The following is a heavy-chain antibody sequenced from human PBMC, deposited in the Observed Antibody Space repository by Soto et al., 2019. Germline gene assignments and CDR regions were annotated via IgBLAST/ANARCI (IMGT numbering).Heavy chain of an antibody. J-gene: IGHJ4*02. CDR1: GGSISSGGYY. Sequence: QVQLQESGPGLVKPSQTLSLTCTVSGGSISSGGYYWSWIRQHPGKGLEWIGYIYYSGSTYYNPSLKSRVTISVDTSKNQFSLKLSSVTAADTAVYYCARGVRGVIRNGYYFDYWGQGTLVTVSS. V-gene: IGHV4-31*03. CDR2: IYYSGST. D-gene: IGHD3-10*01. CDR3: ARGVRGVIRNGYYFDY.